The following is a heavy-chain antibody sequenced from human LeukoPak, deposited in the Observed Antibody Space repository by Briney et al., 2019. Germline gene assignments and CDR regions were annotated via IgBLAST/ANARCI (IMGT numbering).Heavy chain of an antibody. J-gene: IGHJ5*02. V-gene: IGHV3-21*01. CDR2: ISSSSSYI. CDR3: ARATQLPNWFDP. Sequence: GGSLRLSCAASGITFSSYSMNWVRQAPGKGLEWVSSISSSSSYIYYADSVKGRFTISRDNAKNSLYLQMNSLRAEDTAVYYCARATQLPNWFDPWGQGTLVTVSS. D-gene: IGHD2-15*01. CDR1: GITFSSYS.